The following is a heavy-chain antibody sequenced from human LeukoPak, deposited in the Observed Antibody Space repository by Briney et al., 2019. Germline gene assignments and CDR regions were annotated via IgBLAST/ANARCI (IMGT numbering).Heavy chain of an antibody. D-gene: IGHD3-22*01. CDR1: GGSISSYY. Sequence: SETLSLTCTVSGGSISSYYWSWIRQPAGKGLEWIGRIYTSGSTNYNPSLKSRVTMSVDTSKNQFSLKLSSVTAADTAVYYCARDRDYYDSSGYDYWGQGTLVTVSS. CDR2: IYTSGST. J-gene: IGHJ4*02. V-gene: IGHV4-4*07. CDR3: ARDRDYYDSSGYDY.